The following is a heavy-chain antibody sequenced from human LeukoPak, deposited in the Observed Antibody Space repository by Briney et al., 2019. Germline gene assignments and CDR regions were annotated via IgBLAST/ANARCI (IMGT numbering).Heavy chain of an antibody. Sequence: RPSETLSLTCTVSGGSISSSGYYWGWIRQPPGKGLEWIGSIYYSGSTYYNPSLKSRVTISIDTSNNQFSKNQFSLKLSSVTAADTVVYYCARHGVVPAAIYVRSHYYYMDVWGKGPTVAVSS. V-gene: IGHV4-39*01. D-gene: IGHD2-2*01. J-gene: IGHJ6*03. CDR2: IYYSGST. CDR1: GGSISSSGYY. CDR3: ARHGVVPAAIYVRSHYYYMDV.